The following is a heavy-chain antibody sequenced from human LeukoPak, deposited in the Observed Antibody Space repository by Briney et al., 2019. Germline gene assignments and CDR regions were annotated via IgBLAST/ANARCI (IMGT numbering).Heavy chain of an antibody. CDR2: VIPILGTT. CDR3: ARDDGSATLGFDS. D-gene: IGHD1-26*01. J-gene: IGHJ4*02. Sequence: SVKVSCKASGTTFSRSAISWVRQAPGQGLEWMGGVIPILGTTNYAQKFQDGVSITTDESTSTAYMEVSSLRSVDTAVYYCARDDGSATLGFDSWGQGTLVTVSS. CDR1: GTTFSRSA. V-gene: IGHV1-69*05.